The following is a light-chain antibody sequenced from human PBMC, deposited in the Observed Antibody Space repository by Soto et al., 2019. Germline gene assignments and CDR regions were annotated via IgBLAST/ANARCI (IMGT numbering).Light chain of an antibody. V-gene: IGLV2-11*01. J-gene: IGLJ3*02. Sequence: QSVLTQPRSVSGSPGQSVTISCTGTSSDVGGYHYVSWYQHHPAKAPKLVIFDVNRRPSGVPHRFSGSKSDNTASLTISGLQAEDEADYYCCSYAGSSIWVFGGGTKVTVL. CDR2: DVN. CDR3: CSYAGSSIWV. CDR1: SSDVGGYHY.